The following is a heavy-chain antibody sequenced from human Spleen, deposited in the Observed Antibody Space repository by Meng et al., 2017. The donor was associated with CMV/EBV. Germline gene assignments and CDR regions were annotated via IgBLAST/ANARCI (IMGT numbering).Heavy chain of an antibody. Sequence: ASVKVSCKASGYTFTGYYMHWVRQAPGQGLEWMGLINPNSGGTNYAQKFQGRVTMTRDTSISTAYMELSRLRSDDTAVYYCARDLVAPYYYGMDVWGQGTTVTVSS. CDR3: ARDLVAPYYYGMDV. J-gene: IGHJ6*02. V-gene: IGHV1-2*02. CDR1: GYTFTGYY. CDR2: INPNSGGT.